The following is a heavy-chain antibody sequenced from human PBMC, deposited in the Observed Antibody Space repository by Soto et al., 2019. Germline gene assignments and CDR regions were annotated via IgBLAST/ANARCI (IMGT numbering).Heavy chain of an antibody. CDR3: ARGQGGGATITVPHYYYGMDV. CDR2: IKQDGSEK. D-gene: IGHD5-12*01. V-gene: IGHV3-7*03. J-gene: IGHJ6*02. CDR1: GFTFSSYW. Sequence: GGSLRLSCAASGFTFSSYWMSWVRQAPGKGLEWVANIKQDGSEKYYVDSVKGRFTISRDNAKNSLYLQMNSLRAEDTAVYYCARGQGGGATITVPHYYYGMDVWGQGTTVTVSS.